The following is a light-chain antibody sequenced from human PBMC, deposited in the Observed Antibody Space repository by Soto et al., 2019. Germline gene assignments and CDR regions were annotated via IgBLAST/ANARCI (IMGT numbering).Light chain of an antibody. V-gene: IGKV1-5*03. CDR2: KAS. CDR3: QHYNSYSEA. CDR1: QSIADW. Sequence: DIHMTQSPSTLSASVGDRVTIPCRASQSIADWLAWYQKKPGKDPKFLIYKASTLKSGVPSRFSGSGSGTEFNLTISSLQTDDFATYDCQHYNSYSEAVGQGTKVDIK. J-gene: IGKJ1*01.